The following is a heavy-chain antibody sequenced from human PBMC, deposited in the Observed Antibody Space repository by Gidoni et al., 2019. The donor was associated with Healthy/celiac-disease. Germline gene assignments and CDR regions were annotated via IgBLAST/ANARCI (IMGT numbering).Heavy chain of an antibody. CDR2: RWYDGSNQ. CDR1: AFPFSSYG. V-gene: IGHV3-33*01. J-gene: IGHJ2*01. CDR3: ARGAGTRNWYFDL. D-gene: IGHD6-19*01. Sequence: QVQLVESGGGVVQPGRSLRLSCAGSAFPFSSYGMHWVRQAPGKGLEWVAGRWYDGSNQSHADSVKGRFPISRDKSQNTLYLQMNSRRAEDTAVYYCARGAGTRNWYFDLWGRGTLVTVSS.